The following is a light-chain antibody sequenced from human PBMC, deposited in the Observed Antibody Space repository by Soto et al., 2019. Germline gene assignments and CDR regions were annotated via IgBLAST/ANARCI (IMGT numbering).Light chain of an antibody. V-gene: IGLV1-40*01. Sequence: QSVLTQPPSVSGAPGQRASISCTGSSSNMGAGYDVHWYQHLPGTAPKLLIYANNNRPSGVPDRFSGSKSGTSASLAITGLQAEDEADYYCQSYDSSRSPLYVFGTGTKLTVL. CDR3: QSYDSSRSPLYV. CDR2: ANN. CDR1: SSNMGAGYD. J-gene: IGLJ1*01.